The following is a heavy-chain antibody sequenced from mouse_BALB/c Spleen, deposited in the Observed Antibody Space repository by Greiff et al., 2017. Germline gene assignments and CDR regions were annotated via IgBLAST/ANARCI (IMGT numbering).Heavy chain of an antibody. CDR2: IDPANGNT. CDR1: GFNIKDTY. J-gene: IGHJ2*01. CDR3: ARGVFDY. V-gene: IGHV14-3*02. Sequence: EVKLVESGAELVKPGASVKLSCTASGFNIKDTYMHWVKQRPEQGLEWIGRIDPANGNTKYDPKFQGKATITADTSSNTAYLQLSSLTSEDTAVYYCARGVFDYWGQGTTLTVSS.